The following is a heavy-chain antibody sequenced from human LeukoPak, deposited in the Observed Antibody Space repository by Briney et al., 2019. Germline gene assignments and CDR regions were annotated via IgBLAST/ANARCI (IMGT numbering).Heavy chain of an antibody. CDR3: ARDRTDYGAFDI. Sequence: GGSLRLSCAASGFTFSSFAMMWFRQAPGKGLEWVSSISGNGNDIYYADSVKGRFTISRDNSKNTLYVQMNSLRAEDTALYYCARDRTDYGAFDIWGQGTMVTVSS. V-gene: IGHV3-23*01. CDR2: ISGNGNDI. D-gene: IGHD4-17*01. CDR1: GFTFSSFA. J-gene: IGHJ3*02.